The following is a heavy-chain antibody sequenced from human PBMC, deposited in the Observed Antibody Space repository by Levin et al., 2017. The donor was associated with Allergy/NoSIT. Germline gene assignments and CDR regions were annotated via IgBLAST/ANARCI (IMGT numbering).Heavy chain of an antibody. CDR2: ISSSGSTI. J-gene: IGHJ4*02. CDR1: GFTFSSYS. V-gene: IGHV3-48*01. D-gene: IGHD3-10*01. Sequence: LSLTCAASGFTFSSYSMKWVRQAPGKGLEWVSYISSSGSTIYYADSVKGRFTISRDNAKDSLYLQMNSLRAEDTAVYYCARTGYYDSGSYCDYWGQGTLVTVSS. CDR3: ARTGYYDSGSYCDY.